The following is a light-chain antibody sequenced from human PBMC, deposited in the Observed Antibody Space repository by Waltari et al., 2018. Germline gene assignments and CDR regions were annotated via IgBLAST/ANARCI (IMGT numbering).Light chain of an antibody. Sequence: IVLTQSPATLSLSPGERATPSCRASQSVSSYLAWYQQKPGQAPRLLIYDASNRATGIPARFSGSGSGTDFTLTISSLEPEDFAVYYCQQRSNWPPILTFGGGTKVEIK. V-gene: IGKV3-11*01. CDR2: DAS. CDR3: QQRSNWPPILT. CDR1: QSVSSY. J-gene: IGKJ4*01.